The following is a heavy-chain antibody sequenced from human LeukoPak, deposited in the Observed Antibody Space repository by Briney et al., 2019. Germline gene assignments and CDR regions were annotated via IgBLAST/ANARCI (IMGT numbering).Heavy chain of an antibody. CDR3: ARGDGYNPIDY. CDR2: IYYSGTT. V-gene: IGHV4-59*01. CDR1: GGSISNYY. D-gene: IGHD5-24*01. Sequence: SETLSLTCTVSGGSISNYYWSWIRQPPGKGLEWIGYIYYSGTTNYNPCLKSRRNISVDTSKNQFSLKLGSVTAADTAVYYCARGDGYNPIDYWGQGTLVTVSS. J-gene: IGHJ4*02.